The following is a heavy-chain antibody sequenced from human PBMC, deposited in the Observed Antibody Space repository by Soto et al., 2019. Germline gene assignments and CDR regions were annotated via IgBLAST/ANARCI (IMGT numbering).Heavy chain of an antibody. CDR3: AKDLNEYYDFWSGYYYYYYGMDV. CDR1: GFTFSSYA. V-gene: IGHV3-23*01. Sequence: GSRRLSCAASGFTFSSYAMSWVRQAPGKGLEWVSAISGSGGSTYYADSVKGRFTISRDNSKNTLYLQMNSLRAEDTAVYYCAKDLNEYYDFWSGYYYYYYGMDVWGQGTTVTVSS. D-gene: IGHD3-3*01. CDR2: ISGSGGST. J-gene: IGHJ6*02.